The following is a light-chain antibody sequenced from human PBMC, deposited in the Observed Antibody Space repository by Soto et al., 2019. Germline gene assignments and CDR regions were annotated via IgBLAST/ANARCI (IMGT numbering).Light chain of an antibody. CDR2: DAS. CDR3: QQYNSYPYT. Sequence: DIQMTQSPSSLSASVGDRVTITCQASQDIRNNFAWFQQKPGKAPKSLIYDASTLQNGVPSRFSGSGSGTDFTLTISSLQPADFATYYWQQYNSYPYTFGQGTKLEIK. V-gene: IGKV1-16*01. J-gene: IGKJ2*01. CDR1: QDIRNN.